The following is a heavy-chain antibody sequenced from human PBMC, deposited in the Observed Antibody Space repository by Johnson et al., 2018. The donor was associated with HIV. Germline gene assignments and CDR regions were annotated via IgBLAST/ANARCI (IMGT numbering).Heavy chain of an antibody. CDR3: ARSGYYYDSSGYQDAFDI. CDR2: ISWNSGST. V-gene: IGHV3-NL1*01. Sequence: QVQLVESGGGVVQPGGSLRLSCAASAFTFSSYGMHWVRQAPGKGLEWVSGISWNSGSTGYADSVKGRFTISRDNSKNTLYLQMGSLRAEDMAVYYCARSGYYYDSSGYQDAFDIWGQGTMVTVSS. J-gene: IGHJ3*02. D-gene: IGHD3-22*01. CDR1: AFTFSSYG.